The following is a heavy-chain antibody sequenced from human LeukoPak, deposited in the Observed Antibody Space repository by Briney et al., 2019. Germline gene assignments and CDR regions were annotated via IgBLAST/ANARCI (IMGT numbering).Heavy chain of an antibody. Sequence: SETLSLTCGVSGGSISSTNWWTWVRPPPGKGLEWIGEVHLDGRTNYNPSLESRLTMSVDLSENHISLKLTSVTAADTAVYYCAREGGFYRPLDYSGQETLVTVPS. CDR3: AREGGFYRPLDY. CDR1: GGSISSTNW. CDR2: VHLDGRT. D-gene: IGHD3-3*01. V-gene: IGHV4-4*02. J-gene: IGHJ4*02.